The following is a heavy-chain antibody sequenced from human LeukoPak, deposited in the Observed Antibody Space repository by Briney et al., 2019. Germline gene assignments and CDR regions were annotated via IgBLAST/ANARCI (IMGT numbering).Heavy chain of an antibody. V-gene: IGHV3-23*01. Sequence: PGGSLRLSCVVSGFTFKNYAMSWVRQAPGKGLECVSSIRDSGNGTDYADSVKGRFTVSRDNSKNTLYLHMNTLSAEDTAAYYCAKWAYYDFWSGHYKSHFDSWGQGTLVTVSP. D-gene: IGHD3-3*01. CDR3: AKWAYYDFWSGHYKSHFDS. CDR1: GFTFKNYA. J-gene: IGHJ4*02. CDR2: IRDSGNGT.